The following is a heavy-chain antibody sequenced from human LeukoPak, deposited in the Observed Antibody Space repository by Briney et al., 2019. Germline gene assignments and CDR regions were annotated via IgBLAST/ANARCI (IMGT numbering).Heavy chain of an antibody. Sequence: ASVKVSCKASGYTFTGYYMHWVRQAPGQRLEWMGLINPGGDNTNYAQNFQGRVTMTSDTSARTVYMELSSLRSEDTAVYYCARERIVFHWFDPWGQGTLVTVSS. CDR3: ARERIVFHWFDP. J-gene: IGHJ5*02. D-gene: IGHD2-15*01. CDR1: GYTFTGYY. V-gene: IGHV1-46*01. CDR2: INPGGDNT.